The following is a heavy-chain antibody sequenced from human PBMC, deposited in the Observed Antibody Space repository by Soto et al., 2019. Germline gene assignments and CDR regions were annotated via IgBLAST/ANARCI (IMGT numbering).Heavy chain of an antibody. CDR3: AKGYYDILTDYYVDAFDI. V-gene: IGHV3-23*01. Sequence: VQLLESGGGLVQPGGSLRLSCAASGFTFSTYAMSWVRRAPGKGLEWVSGISAGGSSTYYADSVKGRFTISRDISKNTLYLQMSSLRAEDTAVYYCAKGYYDILTDYYVDAFDIWGQGTVVTVSS. CDR2: ISAGGSST. J-gene: IGHJ3*02. CDR1: GFTFSTYA. D-gene: IGHD3-9*01.